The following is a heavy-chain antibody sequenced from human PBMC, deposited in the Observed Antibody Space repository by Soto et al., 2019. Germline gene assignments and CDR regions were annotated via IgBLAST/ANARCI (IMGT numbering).Heavy chain of an antibody. Sequence: ASVKIACKAAGYTFTGYYMHWVRQATGQGLEWMGWINPNSGGTNYAQKFQGRVTMTRDTSISTAYMELSRLRSDDTAVYYCARDLGYIVVVPAASNWFDPWGQGTLVTVSS. V-gene: IGHV1-2*02. CDR1: GYTFTGYY. D-gene: IGHD2-2*01. J-gene: IGHJ5*02. CDR2: INPNSGGT. CDR3: ARDLGYIVVVPAASNWFDP.